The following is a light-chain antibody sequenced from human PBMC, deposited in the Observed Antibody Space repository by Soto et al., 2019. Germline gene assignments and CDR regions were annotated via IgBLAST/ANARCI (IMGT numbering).Light chain of an antibody. CDR3: QSYDNSLSVHVV. CDR1: SSNIGAGYD. J-gene: IGLJ2*01. V-gene: IGLV1-40*01. Sequence: SVLTQPPSVSGAPGQRVTISCPGTSSNIGAGYDVHWYQQVPGTSPKLLIFVNSNRPSGVPDRFSGSKSGTSASLAITGLQAEDEADYYCQSYDNSLSVHVVFGGGTKLTVL. CDR2: VNS.